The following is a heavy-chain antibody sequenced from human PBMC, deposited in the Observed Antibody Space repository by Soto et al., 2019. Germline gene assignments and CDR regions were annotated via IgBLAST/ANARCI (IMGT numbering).Heavy chain of an antibody. CDR1: GGSFSGYY. Sequence: SETLSLTCAVYGGSFSGYYWSWIRQPPGKGLEWIGEINHSGSTNYNPSLKSRVTISVDTSKNQFSLKLSSVTAADTAVYYCASAPPPKQYYDILTGYYYFDYWGKGTLVTVSS. CDR3: ASAPPPKQYYDILTGYYYFDY. CDR2: INHSGST. D-gene: IGHD3-9*01. J-gene: IGHJ4*02. V-gene: IGHV4-34*01.